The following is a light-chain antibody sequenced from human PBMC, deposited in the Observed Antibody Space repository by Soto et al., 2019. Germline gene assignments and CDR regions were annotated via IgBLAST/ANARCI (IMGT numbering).Light chain of an antibody. CDR1: QSVSSY. CDR2: DAS. V-gene: IGKV3-11*01. J-gene: IGKJ5*01. Sequence: EIVLTQSPATLSLSPGERATLSCRSSQSVSSYLAWYQQKPGQAPRLLIYDASNRATGTPARFSGSGSGTDFTLTISSLEPEEFAVYYCQQRSNWPPSITLGQGTRLEIK. CDR3: QQRSNWPPSIT.